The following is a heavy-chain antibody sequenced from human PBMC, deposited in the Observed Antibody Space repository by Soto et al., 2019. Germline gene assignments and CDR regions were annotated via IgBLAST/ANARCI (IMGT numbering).Heavy chain of an antibody. CDR1: GGSFSGYY. J-gene: IGHJ4*02. D-gene: IGHD5-18*01. Sequence: PSETLSLTCAVYGGSFSGYYWSWIRQPPGKGLEWIGEINHSGSTNYNPSLKSRVTISVDTSKNQFSLKLSSVTAADTAVYYCARDLYSYGYFDYWGQGTLVTVS. CDR3: ARDLYSYGYFDY. V-gene: IGHV4-34*01. CDR2: INHSGST.